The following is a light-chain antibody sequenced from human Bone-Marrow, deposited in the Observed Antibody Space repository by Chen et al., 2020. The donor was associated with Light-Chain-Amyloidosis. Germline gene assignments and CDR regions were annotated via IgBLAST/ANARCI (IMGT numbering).Light chain of an antibody. Sequence: EIVLTQSPATLSLSAGERATLSCRASQSVNSYLAWYQQKPGQAPRRLIYYASNVATRIPESFSSSGSETDVTRTISSLETVEFAEYYCQRRSNWPLIFVGGTKVEI. CDR2: YAS. CDR3: QRRSNWPLI. CDR1: QSVNSY. J-gene: IGKJ4*01. V-gene: IGKV3-11*01.